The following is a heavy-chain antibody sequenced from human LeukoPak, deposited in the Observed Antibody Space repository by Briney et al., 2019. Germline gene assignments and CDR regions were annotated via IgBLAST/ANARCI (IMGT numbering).Heavy chain of an antibody. CDR1: GFTFSSYA. V-gene: IGHV3-23*01. J-gene: IGHJ6*03. CDR2: ISGSGGST. Sequence: GGSLRLSCAASGFTFSSYAMSWVRQAPGKGLEWVAAISGSGGSTYYADSVKGRFTISRDNSKNTLYLQMSSLRGEDTAVYYCAKRSGPYVDYYYYYYMDVWGKGTTVTVSS. CDR3: AKRSGPYVDYYYYYYMDV. D-gene: IGHD4-17*01.